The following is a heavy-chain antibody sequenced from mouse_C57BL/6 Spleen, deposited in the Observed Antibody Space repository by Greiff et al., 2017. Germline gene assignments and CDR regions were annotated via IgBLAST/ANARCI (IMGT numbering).Heavy chain of an antibody. Sequence: VQLQQSGAELVRPGTSVKVSCKASGYAFTNYLIEWVKQRPGQGLEWIGVINPGSGGTNYNEKFKGKATLTADKSSSTAYMQLSSLTSEDSAVYFCAGYRGDFDVWGTGTTVTVSS. CDR1: GYAFTNYL. V-gene: IGHV1-54*01. CDR3: AGYRGDFDV. J-gene: IGHJ1*03. CDR2: INPGSGGT.